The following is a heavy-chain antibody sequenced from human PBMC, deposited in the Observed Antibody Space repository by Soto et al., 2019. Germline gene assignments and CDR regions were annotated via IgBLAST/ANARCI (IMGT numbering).Heavy chain of an antibody. D-gene: IGHD1-1*01. CDR3: EKDANWDDPY. CDR2: ISGSGGIT. Sequence: EVQLLESGGGLVQPGGSLRLSCAASGFTFSNYAMTWVRQAPGKGLEWVYFISGSGGITYYADSVKGRFTISRDNSKNPRYLHMHSLRAEDTAIYYCEKDANWDDPYWGQGTLVTVSS. CDR1: GFTFSNYA. J-gene: IGHJ4*02. V-gene: IGHV3-23*01.